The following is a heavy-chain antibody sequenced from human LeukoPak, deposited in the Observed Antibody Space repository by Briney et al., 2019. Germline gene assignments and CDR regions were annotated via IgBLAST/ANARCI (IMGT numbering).Heavy chain of an antibody. V-gene: IGHV3-23*01. CDR3: AKDVIHWSFDH. J-gene: IGHJ4*02. Sequence: GGSLRLSCTASGFTFGGNAMGWVRQASGKGLEWVSGIGSDENRLYADSVKGRFTISRDNSKNTLYLQMNSLRVEDTAVYYCAKDVIHWSFDHWGQGTLVTVSS. CDR1: GFTFGGNA. D-gene: IGHD2-8*02. CDR2: IGSDENR.